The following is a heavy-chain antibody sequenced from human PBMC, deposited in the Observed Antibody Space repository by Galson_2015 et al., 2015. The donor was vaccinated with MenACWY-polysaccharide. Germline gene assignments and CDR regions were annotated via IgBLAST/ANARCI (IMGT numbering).Heavy chain of an antibody. CDR3: ARLSATGTVTFDY. V-gene: IGHV5-51*01. D-gene: IGHD4-17*01. Sequence: ADSDTRYSPSFQGQVTISADKSISTAYLQWSSLKASDTAVYYCARLSATGTVTFDYWGQGTLVTVSS. CDR2: ADSDT. J-gene: IGHJ4*02.